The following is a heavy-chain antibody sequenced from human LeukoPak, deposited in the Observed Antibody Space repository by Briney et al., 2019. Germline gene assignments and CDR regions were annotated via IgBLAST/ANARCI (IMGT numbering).Heavy chain of an antibody. CDR2: ISPTGGNT. J-gene: IGHJ4*02. Sequence: GGSLRLSCAASGFTFSSYAMSWVRQAPGRGLEWVSTISPTGGNTYYADSVKGRFTISRDNSKNTLYLQMNSLRAEDTAVYYCAKHSRPSSSFDYWGQGALVTVSS. CDR1: GFTFSSYA. D-gene: IGHD6-6*01. V-gene: IGHV3-23*01. CDR3: AKHSRPSSSFDY.